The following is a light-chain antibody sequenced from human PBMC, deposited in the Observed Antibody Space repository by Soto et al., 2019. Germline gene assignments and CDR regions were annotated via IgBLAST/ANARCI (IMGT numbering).Light chain of an antibody. CDR1: SSDVGAYNY. J-gene: IGLJ1*01. Sequence: QSALTQPRSVSGSPGQSVTISCTGTSSDVGAYNYVSWYQQHSGKAPKFMIYDVSKRPSGVPDRFSGSKSGNTASLTTSGLQAEEEADYYCCSYAGTYSYVFGTGTKVTVL. CDR3: CSYAGTYSYV. V-gene: IGLV2-11*01. CDR2: DVS.